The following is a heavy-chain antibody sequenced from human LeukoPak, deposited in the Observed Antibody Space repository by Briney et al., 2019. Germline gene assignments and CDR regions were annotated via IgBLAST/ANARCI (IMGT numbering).Heavy chain of an antibody. D-gene: IGHD3/OR15-3a*01. V-gene: IGHV4-39*01. J-gene: IGHJ4*02. CDR2: IYYSGNT. Sequence: PSETLSLTCTVSGVSISSSNSYWGWIRQPPGKGLEWIGSIYYSGNTYYNASLKSQVSISIDTSKNRFSLQPTSVTAADTAVYYCARQTGSGLFILPGGQGTLVTVSS. CDR3: ARQTGSGLFILP. CDR1: GVSISSSNSY.